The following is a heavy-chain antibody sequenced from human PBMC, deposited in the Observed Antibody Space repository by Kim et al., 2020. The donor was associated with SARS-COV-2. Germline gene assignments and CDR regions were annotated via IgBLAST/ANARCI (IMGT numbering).Heavy chain of an antibody. D-gene: IGHD6-19*01. V-gene: IGHV3-7*01. J-gene: IGHJ6*03. CDR1: GFTFSSYW. Sequence: GGSLRLSCAASGFTFSSYWMSWVRQAPGKGLEWVANIKQDGSEKYYVDSVKGRFTISRDNAKNSLYLQMNSLRAEDTAVYYCARENIAVACTCPYYSYYYMDVWGKGTTVTVSS. CDR2: IKQDGSEK. CDR3: ARENIAVACTCPYYSYYYMDV.